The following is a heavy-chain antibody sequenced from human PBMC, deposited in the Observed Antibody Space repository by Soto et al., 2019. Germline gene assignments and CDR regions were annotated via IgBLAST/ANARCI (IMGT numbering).Heavy chain of an antibody. D-gene: IGHD2-15*01. V-gene: IGHV1-18*01. CDR3: ARLGYCSGGSCYSRTVYSSGNWFDP. CDR1: GYTFTSYG. J-gene: IGHJ5*02. Sequence: ASVKVSCKASGYTFTSYGISCVRQAPGQGLEWMGWISAYNGNTNYAQKLQGRVTMTTDTSTSTAYMELRSLRSDDTAVYYCARLGYCSGGSCYSRTVYSSGNWFDPWGQGTLVTVSS. CDR2: ISAYNGNT.